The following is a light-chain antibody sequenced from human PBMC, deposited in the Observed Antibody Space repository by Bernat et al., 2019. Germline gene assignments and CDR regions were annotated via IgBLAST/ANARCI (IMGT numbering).Light chain of an antibody. Sequence: EIVMTQSPAILSVSPGERATLSCRAGQSVGSNLAWYQQKPGQAPRLLIYGVSIRATGIPARFSGSGSGTEFTLTISSLQSEDFAVYFCQQYHNLLTFGGGTKVEIK. J-gene: IGKJ4*01. CDR2: GVS. CDR1: QSVGSN. V-gene: IGKV3-15*01. CDR3: QQYHNLLT.